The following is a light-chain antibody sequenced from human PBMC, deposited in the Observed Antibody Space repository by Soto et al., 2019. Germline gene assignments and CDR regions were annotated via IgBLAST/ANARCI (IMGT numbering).Light chain of an antibody. CDR2: GAS. CDR1: QSVSSY. V-gene: IGKV3-20*01. J-gene: IGKJ1*01. CDR3: QQYGSSSRT. Sequence: EIVLTQSPGTLSLSPGERATLSCRASQSVSSYLAWYQQKPGQAPRLLIYGASSRATGIPDRFSASGSGTDFTLTISRLEPEDFAVYYCQQYGSSSRTFGQGTKVAIK.